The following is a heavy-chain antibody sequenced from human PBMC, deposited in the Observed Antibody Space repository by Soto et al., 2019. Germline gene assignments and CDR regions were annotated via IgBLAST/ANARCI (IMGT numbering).Heavy chain of an antibody. D-gene: IGHD3-3*01. CDR3: AHRILRTVFGLVTTTAIYFDF. CDR1: GFSLTTSGVG. J-gene: IGHJ4*02. CDR2: IYWDDDK. V-gene: IGHV2-5*02. Sequence: QITLNESGPTVVKPAETLTLTCTFSGFSLTTSGVGVRWIRQSPGKAPEWLALIYWDDDKRYSASLKSRLTITKDTSKNQVVLTMASVDPAATATYYCAHRILRTVFGLVTTTAIYFDFWGQGTPVVVSS.